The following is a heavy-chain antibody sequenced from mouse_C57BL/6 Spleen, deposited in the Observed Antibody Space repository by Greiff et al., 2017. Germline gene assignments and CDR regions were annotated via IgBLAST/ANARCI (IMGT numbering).Heavy chain of an antibody. J-gene: IGHJ1*03. Sequence: VQLQQSVAELVRPGASVKLSCTASGFNIKNTYMHRVKQRPEQGLEWIGRIDPANGNTKYAPKFQGKATITADTSSNTAYLQLSSLTSEDTAIYYCARGSNYDWYFDVWGTGTTVTVSS. V-gene: IGHV14-3*01. D-gene: IGHD2-5*01. CDR1: GFNIKNTY. CDR2: IDPANGNT. CDR3: ARGSNYDWYFDV.